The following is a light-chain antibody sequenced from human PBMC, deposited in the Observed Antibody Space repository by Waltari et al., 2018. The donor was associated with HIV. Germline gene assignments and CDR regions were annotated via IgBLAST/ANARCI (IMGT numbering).Light chain of an antibody. CDR3: CSYAGSYTYV. CDR2: DVR. V-gene: IGLV2-11*01. Sequence: QSALTQPRSVSGSPGQSVTISCTGTSSDVGGYNYVSWYQQHPGKAPKLVIYDVRKRLSGGPDRFSRSKCANTASLSISGRQAEDEADYYCCSYAGSYTYVFGTGTKVTVL. CDR1: SSDVGGYNY. J-gene: IGLJ1*01.